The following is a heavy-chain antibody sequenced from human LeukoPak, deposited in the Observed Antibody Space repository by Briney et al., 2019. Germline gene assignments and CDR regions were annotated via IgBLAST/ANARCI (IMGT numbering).Heavy chain of an antibody. J-gene: IGHJ5*02. CDR2: INHSGGT. V-gene: IGHV4-34*01. D-gene: IGHD6-13*01. CDR3: ARGTAAGTFDP. CDR1: GGSFSGYY. Sequence: PSETLSLTCAVYGGSFSGYYWSWIRQPPGKGLEWIGEINHSGGTNYNPSLKSRVTISVDTSKNQFSLKLSSVTAADTAVYYCARGTAAGTFDPWGQGTLVPVSS.